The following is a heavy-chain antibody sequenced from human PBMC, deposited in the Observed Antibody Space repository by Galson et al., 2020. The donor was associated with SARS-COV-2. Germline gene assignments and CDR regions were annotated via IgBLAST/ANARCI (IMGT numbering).Heavy chain of an antibody. V-gene: IGHV3-11*01. CDR2: ISNNNSTI. J-gene: IGHJ6*02. Sequence: KIGESPKISCAASGFTFSDYYMRWIRQAPGNRLERVSYISNNNSTIYYADSVKGRFTISRDKAKNSLYLQMNSLRAEDTAVYYCARDRYCSGCNCHAYGVDVCGQGTTVTVSS. CDR1: GFTFSDYY. CDR3: ARDRYCSGCNCHAYGVDV. D-gene: IGHD2-15*01.